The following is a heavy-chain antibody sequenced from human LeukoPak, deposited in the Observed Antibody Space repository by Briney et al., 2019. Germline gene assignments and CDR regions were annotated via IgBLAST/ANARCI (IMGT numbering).Heavy chain of an antibody. D-gene: IGHD6-19*01. CDR2: INTNTGNP. V-gene: IGHV7-4-1*02. CDR1: GYTFTSYA. Sequence: ASVKVSCKASGYTFTSYAMNWVRQAPGQGLEWMGWINTNTGNPTYAQGFTGRFVFSSDTSVSTAYLQISSLKAEDTAVYYCARDGRVYSSGWYGFDYWGQGTLVTVSS. J-gene: IGHJ4*02. CDR3: ARDGRVYSSGWYGFDY.